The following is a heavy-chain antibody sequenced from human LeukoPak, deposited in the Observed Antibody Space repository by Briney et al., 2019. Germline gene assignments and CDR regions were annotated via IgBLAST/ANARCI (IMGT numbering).Heavy chain of an antibody. D-gene: IGHD2-15*01. Sequence: SETLSLTCTVSGGSISSSSYYWGWIRQPPGKELEWIGSIYYSGRTYYNPSLKSRVTISVDTSKKQFSLKLSSVTAADTAVYYCAREDNWFDPWGQGTLVTVSS. CDR1: GGSISSSSYY. CDR3: AREDNWFDP. V-gene: IGHV4-39*01. J-gene: IGHJ5*02. CDR2: IYYSGRT.